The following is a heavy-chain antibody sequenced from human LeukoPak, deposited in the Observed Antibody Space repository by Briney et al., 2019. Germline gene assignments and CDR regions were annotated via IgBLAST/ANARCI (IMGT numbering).Heavy chain of an antibody. D-gene: IGHD3-22*01. Sequence: GGSLRLSCTASGFTLSSYAMSWVRQAPGEGLEWVSTISGSADNTNYAEAVKGRFTISRDNSKNTLYLHMNSLRADDTAVYYCAKDLSEYDSSGYSYLSFDYWGQGALVTVFS. CDR1: GFTLSSYA. V-gene: IGHV3-23*01. CDR2: ISGSADNT. J-gene: IGHJ4*02. CDR3: AKDLSEYDSSGYSYLSFDY.